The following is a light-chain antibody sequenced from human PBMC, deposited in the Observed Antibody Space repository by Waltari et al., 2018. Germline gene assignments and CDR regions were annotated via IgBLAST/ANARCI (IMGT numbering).Light chain of an antibody. CDR1: STDIGAYNH. CDR3: SSYTTSISYV. Sequence: QSALTKPAPVSGPPGHSMTTSCTGPSTDIGAYNHVPWYQQHPGKAPKLMINDVTNRPSGVSDRFSGSKSDYTASLTISGFQAEDEADYYCSSYTTSISYVFGTGTRVTVL. J-gene: IGLJ1*01. CDR2: DVT. V-gene: IGLV2-14*03.